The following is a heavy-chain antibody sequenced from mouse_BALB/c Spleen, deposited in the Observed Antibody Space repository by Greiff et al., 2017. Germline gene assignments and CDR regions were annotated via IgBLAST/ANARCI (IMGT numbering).Heavy chain of an antibody. D-gene: IGHD4-1*01. Sequence: EVNLVESGGGLVQPGGSRKLSCAASGFTFSSFGMHWVRQAPEKGLEWVAYISSGSSTIYYADTVKGRFTISRDNPKNTLFLQMTSLRSEDTAMYYCARFRGGTYYFDYWGQGTTLTVSS. V-gene: IGHV5-17*02. CDR3: ARFRGGTYYFDY. CDR2: ISSGSSTI. J-gene: IGHJ2*01. CDR1: GFTFSSFG.